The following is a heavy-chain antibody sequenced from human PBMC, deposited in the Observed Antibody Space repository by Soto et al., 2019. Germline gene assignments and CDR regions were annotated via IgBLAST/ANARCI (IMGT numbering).Heavy chain of an antibody. D-gene: IGHD6-13*01. J-gene: IGHJ5*02. CDR2: ISAYNGNT. CDR1: GYTFTSYG. V-gene: IGHV1-18*01. CDR3: ARRPSAAAGTVDWFDP. Sequence: QVQLVQSGAEVKKPGASVKVSCKASGYTFTSYGISWVRQAPGQGLEWMGWISAYNGNTNHAQKRQGRVPMTTDTSTSTAYMELRSLRSDDTAVYYCARRPSAAAGTVDWFDPWGQGTLVTVSS.